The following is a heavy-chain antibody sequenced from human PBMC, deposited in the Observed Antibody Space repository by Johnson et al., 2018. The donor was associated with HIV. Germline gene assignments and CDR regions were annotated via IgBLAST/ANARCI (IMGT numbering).Heavy chain of an antibody. CDR1: GFTFDDYT. Sequence: VQLVESGGVVVQPGGSLRLSCAASGFTFDDYTMHWVRQAPGKGLEWVSLISWDGDSTYYADTVKGRFTISRDNSKNSLYLQMNSLRAEDTALYYCAKLSMGDAFDIWGQVTMVTVSS. D-gene: IGHD2-8*01. V-gene: IGHV3-43*01. J-gene: IGHJ3*02. CDR2: ISWDGDST. CDR3: AKLSMGDAFDI.